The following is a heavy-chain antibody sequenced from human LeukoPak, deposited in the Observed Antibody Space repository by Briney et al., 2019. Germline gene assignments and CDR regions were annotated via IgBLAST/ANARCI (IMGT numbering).Heavy chain of an antibody. CDR2: FDPEDGET. V-gene: IGHV1-24*01. J-gene: IGHJ6*03. CDR3: ATGRFSSSPYYYYYYMDV. CDR1: GYTLTELS. Sequence: ASVKVSCKVSGYTLTELSMHWVRQAPGKGVEWMGGFDPEDGETIYAQKFQGRVTMTEDTSTDTAYMEPSSLRSEDTAVYYCATGRFSSSPYYYYYYMDVWGKGTTVTVSS. D-gene: IGHD6-13*01.